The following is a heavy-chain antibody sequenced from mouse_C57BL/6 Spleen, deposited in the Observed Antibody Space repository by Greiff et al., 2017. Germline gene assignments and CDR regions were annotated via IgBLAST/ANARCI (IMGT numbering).Heavy chain of an antibody. D-gene: IGHD2-1*01. J-gene: IGHJ1*03. CDR1: GYTFTSYW. Sequence: QVQLQQPGAELVKPGASVKLSCKASGYTFTSYWMHWVKQRPGQGLEWIGMIHPTSGSTNYNEKFKSKATLTVDKSSSTAYMQLSSLTSEDSAVYYCARRGYYGNCAWYFDVWGTGTTVTVSS. V-gene: IGHV1-64*01. CDR2: IHPTSGST. CDR3: ARRGYYGNCAWYFDV.